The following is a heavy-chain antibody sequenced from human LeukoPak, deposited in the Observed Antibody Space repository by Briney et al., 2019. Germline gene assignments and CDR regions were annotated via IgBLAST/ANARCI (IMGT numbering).Heavy chain of an antibody. CDR1: GGTFSSYA. J-gene: IGHJ6*02. CDR2: IIPIFGTA. CDR3: ARESSVDTAVRTELNYYYGMDV. V-gene: IGHV1-69*13. D-gene: IGHD5-18*01. Sequence: ASVKVSCKASGGTFSSYAISWVRQAPGQGLEWMGGIIPIFGTANYAQKFQGRVTITADESTSTAYMELSSLRSEDTAVYYCARESSVDTAVRTELNYYYGMDVWGQGTTVTVSS.